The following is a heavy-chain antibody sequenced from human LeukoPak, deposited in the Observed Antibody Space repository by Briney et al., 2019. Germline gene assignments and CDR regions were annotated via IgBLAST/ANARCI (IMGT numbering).Heavy chain of an antibody. CDR2: ISSSGSTT. CDR3: ARRFEY. V-gene: IGHV3-48*04. Sequence: GGSLRLSCAASGFTFSNAWMNWVRQAPGKGLEWVSYISSSGSTTYYADSVKGRFTISRDNAKNSLYLQMNSLRAEDTAVYYCARRFEYWGQGTLVTVSS. J-gene: IGHJ4*02. CDR1: GFTFSNAW.